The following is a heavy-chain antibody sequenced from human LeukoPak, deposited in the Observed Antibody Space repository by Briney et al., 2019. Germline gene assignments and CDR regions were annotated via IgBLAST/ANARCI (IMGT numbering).Heavy chain of an antibody. CDR3: AAALTKYCSGGSCYSRNWFDP. Sequence: SETLSLTCAVYGGSFSGYYWSWIRQPPGKGLEWIGEINHSGSTNYNPSLKSRVTISVDTSKNQFSLKLSSVTAADTAVYYCAAALTKYCSGGSCYSRNWFDPWGRGTLVTVSS. D-gene: IGHD2-15*01. CDR1: GGSFSGYY. CDR2: INHSGST. J-gene: IGHJ5*02. V-gene: IGHV4-34*01.